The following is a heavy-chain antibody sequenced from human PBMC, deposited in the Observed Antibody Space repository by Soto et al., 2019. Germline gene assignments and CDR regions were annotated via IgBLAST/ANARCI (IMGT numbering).Heavy chain of an antibody. V-gene: IGHV3-23*01. Sequence: EVQLLESGGGLVQPGGSLRLSCAASGLPFSSHALRWVRQAPGKGLEWVSSISISGGNTYYADSVRGRFTISRDHSKNTLYMHMQSLAADDTAIYYGANAGRRNAYWGPGTLVTVS. J-gene: IGHJ4*02. CDR1: GLPFSSHA. CDR2: ISISGGNT. CDR3: ANAGRRNAY.